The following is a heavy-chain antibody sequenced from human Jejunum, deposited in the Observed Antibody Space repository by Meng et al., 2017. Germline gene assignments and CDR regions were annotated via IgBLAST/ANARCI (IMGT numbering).Heavy chain of an antibody. V-gene: IGHV6-1*01. Sequence: PELVRPPQTLSLTWATSGDIVSSNLVLCHWVRQSPSRGLEWLGQTYYRSEWHNHYGVSVRGRITINADTSRNHFSLHLDSVTPEDTAVYYCTTWYGEYWGQGTLVTVSS. CDR3: TTWYGEY. D-gene: IGHD3-10*01. CDR2: TYYRSEWHN. CDR1: GDIVSSNLVL. J-gene: IGHJ4*02.